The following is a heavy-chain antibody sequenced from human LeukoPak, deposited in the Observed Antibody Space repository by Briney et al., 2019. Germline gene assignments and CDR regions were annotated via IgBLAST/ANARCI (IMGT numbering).Heavy chain of an antibody. J-gene: IGHJ4*02. Sequence: GESLKISCRGSGYTFSNNWIGWVRQMPGKGLEWMGIIYPGDFDTRYSPSFQGQVTISADKSISTAYLQWSSLKASDTTMYYCARHLRRLPFDNWGQGTLVTVSS. CDR3: ARHLRRLPFDN. CDR1: GYTFSNNW. V-gene: IGHV5-51*01. CDR2: IYPGDFDT. D-gene: IGHD5-18*01.